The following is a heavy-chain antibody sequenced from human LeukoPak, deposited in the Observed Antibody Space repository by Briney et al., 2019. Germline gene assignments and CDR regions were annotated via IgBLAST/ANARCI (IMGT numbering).Heavy chain of an antibody. J-gene: IGHJ4*02. Sequence: SETLSLTCTVSGGSISSYYWSWIRQPPGKGLEWIGYIYYSGTTNYNPSLKSRVTISVGTSKNQLSLKLSSVTAADTAVYYCARGVYIAAAQYGYWGQGTLVTVSS. CDR2: IYYSGTT. D-gene: IGHD6-13*01. CDR1: GGSISSYY. V-gene: IGHV4-59*01. CDR3: ARGVYIAAAQYGY.